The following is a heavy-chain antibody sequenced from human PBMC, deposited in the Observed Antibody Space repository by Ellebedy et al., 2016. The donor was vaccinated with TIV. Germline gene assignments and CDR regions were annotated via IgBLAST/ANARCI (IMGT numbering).Heavy chain of an antibody. Sequence: GESLKISCAASGYTFSDYWLIWVRQAPGKWLEWVANINPDGSVQAYVDSVKGRFAISRDNAKNSLYLQMNSLRAEDTAVYFCAGPAAIGTKTFNFWGQGTLVTVSS. J-gene: IGHJ4*02. CDR1: GYTFSDYW. CDR2: INPDGSVQ. V-gene: IGHV3-7*01. CDR3: AGPAAIGTKTFNF. D-gene: IGHD2/OR15-2a*01.